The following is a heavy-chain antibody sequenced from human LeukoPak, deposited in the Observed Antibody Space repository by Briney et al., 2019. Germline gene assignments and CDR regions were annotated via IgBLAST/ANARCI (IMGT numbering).Heavy chain of an antibody. V-gene: IGHV1-2*02. J-gene: IGHJ4*02. CDR1: GYTFTGYY. CDR2: INPNSGGT. Sequence: ASVKVSCKASGYTFTGYYMHWVRQAPGQGLEWMGWINPNSGGTNYAQKFQGRVTMTRDTSISTAYMELGRLRSDDTAVYYCARVRPYGGNSGNFDYWGQGTLVTVSS. D-gene: IGHD4-23*01. CDR3: ARVRPYGGNSGNFDY.